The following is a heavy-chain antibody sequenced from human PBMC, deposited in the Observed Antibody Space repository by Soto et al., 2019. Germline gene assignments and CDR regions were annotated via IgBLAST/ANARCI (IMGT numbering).Heavy chain of an antibody. CDR1: GVSVTSYH. J-gene: IGHJ5*02. V-gene: IGHV4-59*02. CDR3: GRDMHAGFTHYFAP. Sequence: SETLSLTCSVSGVSVTSYHWSWIRQFPGKGLEWIAYTAHTGNTNYNPSLKSQVIISLETSKNQVSLQLTSVTAAAPAGYYCGRDMHAGFTHYFAPWGQGTMVTVSS. CDR2: TAHTGNT. D-gene: IGHD1-26*01.